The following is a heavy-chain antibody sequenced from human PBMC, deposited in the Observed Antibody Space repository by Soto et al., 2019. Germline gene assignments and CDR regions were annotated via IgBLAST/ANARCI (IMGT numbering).Heavy chain of an antibody. V-gene: IGHV4-59*08. J-gene: IGHJ4*02. CDR3: ARGGWRQIDY. CDR1: GGSISSYY. CDR2: IYYSGST. Sequence: QVQLQESGPGLVKPSETLSLTCTVSGGSISSYYWSWIRQPPGKGLEWIGYIYYSGSTNYNPSLKSRVTISVDTSKNQSSLKLSSVTAADTAVYYCARGGWRQIDYWGQGTLVTVSS. D-gene: IGHD3-3*01.